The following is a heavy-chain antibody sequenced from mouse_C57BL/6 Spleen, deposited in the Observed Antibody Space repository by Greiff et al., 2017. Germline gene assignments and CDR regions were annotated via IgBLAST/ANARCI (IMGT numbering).Heavy chain of an antibody. J-gene: IGHJ2*01. CDR1: GYTFTSYW. CDR2: INPSSGYT. D-gene: IGHD2-2*01. CDR3: ARGDIYGYSYYFDY. V-gene: IGHV1-7*01. Sequence: VQLQQSGAELVKPGASVKLSCKASGYTFTSYWMHWVKQRPGQGLEWIGYINPSSGYTNYNQKFKVKATLTADKSSSTAYMQLSSLTYEDSAVYYCARGDIYGYSYYFDYWGQGTTLTVSS.